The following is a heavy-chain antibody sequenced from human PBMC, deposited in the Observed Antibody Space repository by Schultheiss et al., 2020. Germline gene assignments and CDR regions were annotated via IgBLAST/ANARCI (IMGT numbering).Heavy chain of an antibody. CDR3: ARGSSCPRAIDY. V-gene: IGHV4-31*03. CDR1: GGSISSGGYY. CDR2: IYYSGST. J-gene: IGHJ4*02. Sequence: SETLSLTCTVSGGSISSGGYYWSWIRQHPGKGLEWIGYIYYSGSTYYNPSLKSRVTISVDTSKNQFSLKLSSVTAADTAVYYCARGSSCPRAIDYWGQGTLVTVSS.